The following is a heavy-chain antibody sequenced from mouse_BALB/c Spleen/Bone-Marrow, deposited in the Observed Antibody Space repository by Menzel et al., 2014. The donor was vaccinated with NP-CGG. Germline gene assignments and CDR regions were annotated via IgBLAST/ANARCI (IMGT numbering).Heavy chain of an antibody. CDR3: ASNWDVD. J-gene: IGHJ2*01. CDR1: GYTFTRYW. CDR2: INPSTGYT. V-gene: IGHV1-4*01. D-gene: IGHD4-1*01. Sequence: VQLQESGAELARPGASVKLSCKTSGYTFTRYWMHWVKQRPGQGLEWIGYINPSTGYTEYNQKFKDKATLTADKSSSTAYMQLSSLTSEDSAVYYCASNWDVDWGQGTTLTVSS.